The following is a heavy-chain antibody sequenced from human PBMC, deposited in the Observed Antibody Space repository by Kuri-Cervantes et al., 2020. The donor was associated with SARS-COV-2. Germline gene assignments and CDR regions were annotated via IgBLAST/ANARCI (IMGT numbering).Heavy chain of an antibody. V-gene: IGHV4-30-4*08. CDR2: IYYSGST. D-gene: IGHD3-22*01. Sequence: LRLSCTVSGGSISSGDYYWSWIRQPPGKGLERIGYIYYSGSTYYNPSLKSRVTISVDTSKNQFSLKLSSVTAADTAVYYCARDYYDSSYFDYWGQGTLVTVSS. CDR3: ARDYYDSSYFDY. CDR1: GGSISSGDYY. J-gene: IGHJ4*02.